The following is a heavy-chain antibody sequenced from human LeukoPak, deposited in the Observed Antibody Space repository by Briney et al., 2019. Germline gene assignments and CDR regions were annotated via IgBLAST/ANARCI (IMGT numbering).Heavy chain of an antibody. CDR2: IRYDGSNK. CDR1: GFTFSDHY. CDR3: AKVLYSSSWYDTFDY. J-gene: IGHJ4*02. V-gene: IGHV3-30*02. D-gene: IGHD6-13*01. Sequence: GSLRLSCAASGFTFSDHYMDWVRQAPGKGLEWVAFIRYDGSNKYYADSVKGRFTISRDNSKNTLYLQMNSLRAEDTAVYYCAKVLYSSSWYDTFDYWGQGTLVTVSS.